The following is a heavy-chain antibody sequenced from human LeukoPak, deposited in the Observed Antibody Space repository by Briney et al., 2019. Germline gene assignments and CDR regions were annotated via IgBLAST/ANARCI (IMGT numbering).Heavy chain of an antibody. V-gene: IGHV3-23*01. CDR2: ISGTGGST. D-gene: IGHD5-12*01. Sequence: GGSLRLSCAASEFTFSSYAMNWIPQSPGKGLQWVSRISGTGGSTSYADSVKGRFTISRDNSKNTLFLQMNTLRPEDTTVYYCAKGTAYYDSLFDYWGQGTLVTVSS. CDR1: EFTFSSYA. J-gene: IGHJ4*02. CDR3: AKGTAYYDSLFDY.